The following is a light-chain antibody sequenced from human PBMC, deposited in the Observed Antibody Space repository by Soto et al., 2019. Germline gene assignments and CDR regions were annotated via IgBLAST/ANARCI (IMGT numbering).Light chain of an antibody. Sequence: QSVLTQSPSASASLGASVKLTCTLSSGHSSYAIAWHQQQPEKGPRYLMKLNSDGSHSKGDGIPDRFSGSSSGAERYLTISSLQSAEEADYYCQTWGTGIPWVFGGGTKVTVL. J-gene: IGLJ3*02. CDR2: LNSDGSH. CDR1: SGHSSYA. CDR3: QTWGTGIPWV. V-gene: IGLV4-69*01.